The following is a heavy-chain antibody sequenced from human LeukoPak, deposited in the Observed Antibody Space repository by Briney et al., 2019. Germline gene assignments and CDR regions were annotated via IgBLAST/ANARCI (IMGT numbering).Heavy chain of an antibody. D-gene: IGHD3-3*01. V-gene: IGHV6-1*01. CDR1: GETVSSNSAA. J-gene: IGHJ4*02. CDR2: TYYRSKWYN. CDR3: ARDLGVTGNFDY. Sequence: SQTISLASAMSGETVSSNSAAWNWIRQSPSRGLEWLGRTYYRSKWYNDYAVSVKSRITINPYTSKNQFSLQLNSVTPEDTAVYYCARDLGVTGNFDYWGQGTLVTVSS.